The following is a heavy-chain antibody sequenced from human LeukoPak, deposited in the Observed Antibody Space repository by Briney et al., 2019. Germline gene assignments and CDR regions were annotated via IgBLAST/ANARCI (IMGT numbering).Heavy chain of an antibody. D-gene: IGHD3-22*01. V-gene: IGHV3-53*01. CDR1: GFTVSSNY. J-gene: IGHJ4*02. CDR2: IYSGGNT. Sequence: RGSLRLSCAASGFTVSSNYMSWVRQAPGKGLEWVSVIYSGGNTYYADSVRGRFTISRDNSKNTLYLQMNSLRAEDTAVYYCARDLYYYDSSGYLRWGQGTLVTVSS. CDR3: ARDLYYYDSSGYLR.